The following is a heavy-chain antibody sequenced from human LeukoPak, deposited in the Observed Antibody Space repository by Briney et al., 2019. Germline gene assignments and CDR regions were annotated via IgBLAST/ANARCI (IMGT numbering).Heavy chain of an antibody. Sequence: GGSLRLSCAASGFTFSNYAMSWVRQAPGKGLEWVSTISGSGGSTYYADSVKGRFTISRDNSKNTLYLQMNSLRAEDTAVYYCAKDLRNLGELGAFDIWGQGTMVTVSS. D-gene: IGHD1-26*01. CDR1: GFTFSNYA. CDR2: ISGSGGST. CDR3: AKDLRNLGELGAFDI. J-gene: IGHJ3*02. V-gene: IGHV3-23*01.